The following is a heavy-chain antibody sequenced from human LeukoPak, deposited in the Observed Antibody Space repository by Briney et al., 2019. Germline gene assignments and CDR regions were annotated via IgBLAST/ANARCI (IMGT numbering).Heavy chain of an antibody. J-gene: IGHJ6*03. V-gene: IGHV1-2*02. Sequence: ASVKVSCKASGYTFTGYYMHWVRQAPGQGLEWMGWINPNSGGTNYAQKLQGRVTMTTDTSTSTAYMELRSVRSDDTAVYYCASGLSCSSTSCYTESVRYYMDVWGKGTTVTVSS. CDR1: GYTFTGYY. D-gene: IGHD2-2*02. CDR2: INPNSGGT. CDR3: ASGLSCSSTSCYTESVRYYMDV.